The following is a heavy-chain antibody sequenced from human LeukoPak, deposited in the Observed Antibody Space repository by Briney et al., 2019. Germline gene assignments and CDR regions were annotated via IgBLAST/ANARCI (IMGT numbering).Heavy chain of an antibody. V-gene: IGHV3-30*04. CDR3: AKVLSSGSPYYYGMDV. Sequence: GGSLRLSCAASGFTLSTYAMHWVRRAPGKGLEWVAVISYDGSNKYYADSVKGRFTISRDNSKNTLYLQMNSLRAEDTAVYYCAKVLSSGSPYYYGMDVWGQGTTVTVSS. CDR2: ISYDGSNK. J-gene: IGHJ6*02. D-gene: IGHD3-10*01. CDR1: GFTLSTYA.